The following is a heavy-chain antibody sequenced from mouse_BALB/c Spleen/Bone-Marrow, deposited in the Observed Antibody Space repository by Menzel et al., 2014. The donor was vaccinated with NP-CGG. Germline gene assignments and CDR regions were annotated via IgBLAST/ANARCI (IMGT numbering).Heavy chain of an antibody. Sequence: QVQLQHSGAELVKPGASVKMSCKASGYTFTSYWMHWVKQRPGQGLEWIGTIDPSDSYTSYNQKLKGKATLTVDTSSSTAYMQLSSLTSEDSAVYYCTRDDYGYWGQGTTLTVSS. CDR2: IDPSDSYT. CDR1: GYTFTSYW. CDR3: TRDDYGY. J-gene: IGHJ2*01. D-gene: IGHD2-4*01. V-gene: IGHV1S127*01.